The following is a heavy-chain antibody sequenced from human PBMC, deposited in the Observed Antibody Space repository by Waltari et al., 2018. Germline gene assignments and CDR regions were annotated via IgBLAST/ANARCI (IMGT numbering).Heavy chain of an antibody. CDR1: GYSISSGYS. D-gene: IGHD3-10*01. CDR2: SNHSGLT. CDR3: ARGGGLLRGVSGYGYGMDV. V-gene: IGHV4-38-2*01. J-gene: IGHJ6*02. Sequence: QVQLQESGPRLVTPSETLSLHCAVSGYSISSGYSWDWIRQPPGKGLGWMGTSNHSGLTYYNPSLKRRVTIAVDASKNHFSLEMRSVTAADTAVYYCARGGGLLRGVSGYGYGMDVWGQGTTVTVSS.